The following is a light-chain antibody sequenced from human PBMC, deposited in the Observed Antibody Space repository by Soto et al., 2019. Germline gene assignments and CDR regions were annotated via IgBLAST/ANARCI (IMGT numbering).Light chain of an antibody. CDR1: QSVSSSY. CDR3: QQYGSSPPFT. CDR2: GAS. J-gene: IGKJ3*01. Sequence: EIVLTQSPGTLSLSPGERATLSCRASQSVSSSYLAWYQQKPGQAPRLLTYGASSRATGIPDRFSGSVSGTDFALTISRLEPEDFAVYYCQQYGSSPPFTFGPGTKVDIK. V-gene: IGKV3-20*01.